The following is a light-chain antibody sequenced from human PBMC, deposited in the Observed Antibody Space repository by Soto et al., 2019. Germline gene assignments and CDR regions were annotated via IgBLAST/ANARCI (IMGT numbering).Light chain of an antibody. Sequence: EIVMTRSPATRSVSRGERAPLSCRASQGIQNYLAWFQQKPGQAPRLLVYGASTRATGIPARFSGSGSGTEFTLSISSLQSEDFAVYYCQQYNSWPRTFGQGTKVDIK. CDR2: GAS. V-gene: IGKV3-15*01. J-gene: IGKJ1*01. CDR3: QQYNSWPRT. CDR1: QGIQNY.